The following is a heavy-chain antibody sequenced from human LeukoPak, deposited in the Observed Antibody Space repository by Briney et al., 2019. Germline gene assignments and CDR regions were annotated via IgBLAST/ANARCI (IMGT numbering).Heavy chain of an antibody. CDR1: GGSFSGYY. V-gene: IGHV4-34*01. CDR2: INHSGST. D-gene: IGHD2-2*01. J-gene: IGHJ6*03. Sequence: PSETLSLTCAVSGGSFSGYYWSWVRQPPGKGLEWIGEINHSGSTKYNPSLKSRVTISVETPKKQLYLKRRSVTAADTAGYYCARERCSSTSCSYYYYYMDVWGKGTTVTVSS. CDR3: ARERCSSTSCSYYYYYMDV.